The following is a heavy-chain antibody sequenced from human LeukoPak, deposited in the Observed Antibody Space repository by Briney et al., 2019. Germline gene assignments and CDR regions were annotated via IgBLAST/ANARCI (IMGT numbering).Heavy chain of an antibody. V-gene: IGHV3-48*03. D-gene: IGHD3-22*01. CDR2: ITGSDGTV. Sequence: GGSLRLSCAASGFTFSSYEMNWVRQAPGKGLEWLSYITGSDGTVYYADSVKGRFTISRDNAKNSLYLQMNSLTDEDTAIYYCARDPLAYYYDSSGSQPGGYRGQGTLVTVSS. CDR1: GFTFSSYE. CDR3: ARDPLAYYYDSSGSQPGGY. J-gene: IGHJ4*02.